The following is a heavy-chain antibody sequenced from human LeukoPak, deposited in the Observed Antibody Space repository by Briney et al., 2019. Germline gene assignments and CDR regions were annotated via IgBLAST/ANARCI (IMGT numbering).Heavy chain of an antibody. CDR1: GFTFSSYE. Sequence: GGSLRLSCAASGFTFSSYEMNWVRQAPGKGLEWVSVIYSGGSTYYADSVKGRFTISRDNSKNTLYLQMNSLRAEDTAVYYCASHSSSWYGFDYWGQGTLVTVSS. V-gene: IGHV3-53*01. J-gene: IGHJ4*02. CDR3: ASHSSSWYGFDY. CDR2: IYSGGST. D-gene: IGHD6-13*01.